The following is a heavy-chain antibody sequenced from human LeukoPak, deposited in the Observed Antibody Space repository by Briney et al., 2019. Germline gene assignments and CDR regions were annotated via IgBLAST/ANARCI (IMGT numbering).Heavy chain of an antibody. Sequence: ASVRVSCKASGYTFTCYYMHWVRQAPGQGLEGRGWINPNSGGTNYEQKFQGTVTMTRDTSISTAYIELSRLRSDDTAVYYCAREGGWNDPHAFDIWGQGTMVTVSS. D-gene: IGHD1-1*01. CDR1: GYTFTCYY. CDR3: AREGGWNDPHAFDI. CDR2: INPNSGGT. J-gene: IGHJ3*02. V-gene: IGHV1-2*02.